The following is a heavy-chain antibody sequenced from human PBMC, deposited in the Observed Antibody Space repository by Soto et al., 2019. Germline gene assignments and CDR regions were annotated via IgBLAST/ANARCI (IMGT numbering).Heavy chain of an antibody. CDR2: IIPILGIA. CDR3: ARADYDFWSDNPLERWFDP. D-gene: IGHD3-3*01. Sequence: QVQLVQSGAEVKKPGSSVKVSCKASGGTFSSYTISWVRQAPGQGLEWMGRIIPILGIANYAQKFQGRVTITADKSTSTAYMELSSLRSEDTAVYYCARADYDFWSDNPLERWFDPWGQGTLVTVSS. CDR1: GGTFSSYT. V-gene: IGHV1-69*02. J-gene: IGHJ5*02.